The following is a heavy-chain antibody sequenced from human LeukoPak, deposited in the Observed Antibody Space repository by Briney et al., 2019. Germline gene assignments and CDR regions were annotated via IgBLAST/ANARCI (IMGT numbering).Heavy chain of an antibody. V-gene: IGHV1-69*06. CDR1: GGTFSSYA. D-gene: IGHD6-13*01. J-gene: IGHJ4*02. CDR2: IIPIFGTA. CDR3: ASYVAAAGTSSFDY. Sequence: SVKVSCKASGGTFSSYAISCVRQAPGQGLEWMGGIIPIFGTANYAQKFRGRVTITADKSTSTAYMELSSLRSEDTAVYYCASYVAAAGTSSFDYWGQGTLVTVSS.